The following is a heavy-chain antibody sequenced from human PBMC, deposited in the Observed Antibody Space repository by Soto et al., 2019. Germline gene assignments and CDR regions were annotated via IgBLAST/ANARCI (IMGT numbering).Heavy chain of an antibody. CDR2: ISAYNGNT. J-gene: IGHJ4*02. CDR3: ARDVSYISQTPSY. D-gene: IGHD3-3*02. CDR1: GYTFTSYG. V-gene: IGHV1-18*01. Sequence: ASVKVSCKASGYTFTSYGISWVRQAPGQGLEWMGWISAYNGNTNYAQNFQGRVTMTTDTSTSTAYMELRSLRSDDTAMYYCARDVSYISQTPSYWGQGTLVTVSS.